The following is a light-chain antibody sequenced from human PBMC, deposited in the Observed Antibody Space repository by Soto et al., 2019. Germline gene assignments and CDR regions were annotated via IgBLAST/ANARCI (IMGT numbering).Light chain of an antibody. CDR3: QQSGSSSWT. CDR1: QSVSSSY. CDR2: ATS. J-gene: IGKJ1*01. V-gene: IGKV3-20*01. Sequence: EIVLTQSPGTLSLSPGERATLSCRASQSVSSSYLAWYQQKPGQPPRLVMYATSSRATGIPARFSGSGSGTDFTLTISRLVPEDFAVYYCQQSGSSSWTFGQGTMVDIK.